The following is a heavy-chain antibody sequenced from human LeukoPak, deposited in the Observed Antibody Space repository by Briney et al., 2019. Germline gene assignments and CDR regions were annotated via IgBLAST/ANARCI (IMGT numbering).Heavy chain of an antibody. Sequence: TGGSLRLSCSASGFTFGDHAMSWVRQAPGKGLEWVGFIRSKGYGGTTEYAASVEGRFSLSRDDSKSFVYLQMSSLKTEGTAVYYCTRVRSGNDFDYWGQGTLVTVSS. CDR1: GFTFGDHA. CDR2: IRSKGYGGTT. V-gene: IGHV3-49*04. D-gene: IGHD3-10*01. J-gene: IGHJ4*02. CDR3: TRVRSGNDFDY.